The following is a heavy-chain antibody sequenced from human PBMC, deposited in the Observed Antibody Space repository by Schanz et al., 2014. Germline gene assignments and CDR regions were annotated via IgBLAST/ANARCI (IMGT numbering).Heavy chain of an antibody. V-gene: IGHV1-69*04. CDR2: FIPILDVG. CDR1: RSTFSSYT. Sequence: QVQLVHSGAEVKKPGSSVKVSCKASRSTFSSYTISWVRQARGQGLEWVGRFIPILDVGNYAQQFQGRVTFTADKSTSTDYMELSSLRSEDTAVYYCAREVGLYDRGWFDPWGQGTLVTVSS. CDR3: AREVGLYDRGWFDP. D-gene: IGHD3-22*01. J-gene: IGHJ5*02.